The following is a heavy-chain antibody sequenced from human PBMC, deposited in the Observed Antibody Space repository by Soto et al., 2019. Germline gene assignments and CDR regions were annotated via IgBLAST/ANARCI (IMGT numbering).Heavy chain of an antibody. J-gene: IGHJ3*02. CDR3: ASRVCSGGSCYTSDAFDI. CDR2: IIPILGIA. CDR1: VGTFSSYT. Sequence: SVKVSCKGSVGTFSSYTISWVRQAPGQGLEWMGRIIPILGIANYAQKFQGRVTITADKSTSTAYMELSSLRSEDTAVYYCASRVCSGGSCYTSDAFDIWGQGTMVTVSS. V-gene: IGHV1-69*02. D-gene: IGHD2-15*01.